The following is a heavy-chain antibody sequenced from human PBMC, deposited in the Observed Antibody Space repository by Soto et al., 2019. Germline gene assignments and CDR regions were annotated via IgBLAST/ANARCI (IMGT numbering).Heavy chain of an antibody. J-gene: IGHJ5*02. CDR3: ARATNYDFWSGYSTEYNWFDP. CDR2: IIPNSGNT. D-gene: IGHD3-3*01. V-gene: IGHV1-8*02. CDR1: GGTFSSYA. Sequence: ASVKVSCKASGGTFSSYAISWVRQAPGQGLEWMGGIIPNSGNTGYAQKFQGRVTMTRNTSISTAYMELSSLRSEDTAVYYCARATNYDFWSGYSTEYNWFDPWGQGTLVTVSS.